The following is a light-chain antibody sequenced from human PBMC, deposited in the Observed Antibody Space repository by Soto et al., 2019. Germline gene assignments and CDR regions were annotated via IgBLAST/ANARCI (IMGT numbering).Light chain of an antibody. Sequence: DIQMTQFPAYLSASVGDRVTITFRAIKSISSYLNWYQQKPGKDPKLLIYDASSLQSGVPSRFSGSASGTDFNLTISSLQTEDFATYYCQQSFSIPLTFGGGTKVEIK. J-gene: IGKJ4*01. V-gene: IGKV1-39*01. CDR3: QQSFSIPLT. CDR1: KSISSY. CDR2: DAS.